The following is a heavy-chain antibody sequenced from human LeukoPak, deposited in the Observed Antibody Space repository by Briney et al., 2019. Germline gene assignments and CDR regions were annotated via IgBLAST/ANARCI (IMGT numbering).Heavy chain of an antibody. CDR2: SIPIFGTA. J-gene: IGHJ4*02. Sequence: GASVKVSCKASVGTFSSYAISWVRQAPGQGLEWMGGSIPIFGTANYAQKFQGRVTITTDESTSTAYMELSSLRSEDTAVYYCARDSSVVGATSRYFDYWGQGTLVTVSS. CDR1: VGTFSSYA. D-gene: IGHD1-26*01. V-gene: IGHV1-69*05. CDR3: ARDSSVVGATSRYFDY.